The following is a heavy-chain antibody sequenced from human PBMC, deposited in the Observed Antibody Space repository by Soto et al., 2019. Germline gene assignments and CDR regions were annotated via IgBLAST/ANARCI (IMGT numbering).Heavy chain of an antibody. CDR2: ISRSSTYT. Sequence: QVQLVESGGGLVKPGGSLRLSCAASGFTFSDYYMNWIRQAPGKGLEWVSYISRSSTYTNYADSVKGRFTISRDNAKNSLYLQMNSLRAEDTAVYYCARDHYGPGWFDPWGQGTLGTVSS. D-gene: IGHD3-10*01. CDR3: ARDHYGPGWFDP. CDR1: GFTFSDYY. V-gene: IGHV3-11*05. J-gene: IGHJ5*02.